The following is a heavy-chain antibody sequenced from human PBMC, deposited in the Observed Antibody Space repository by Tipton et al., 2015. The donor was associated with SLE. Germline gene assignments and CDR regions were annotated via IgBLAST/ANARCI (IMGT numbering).Heavy chain of an antibody. CDR2: ISSSSSYI. V-gene: IGHV3-21*03. Sequence: SLRLSCVGSGFRFSTYGMNWVRQAPGKGLEWVSSISSSSSYIYYADSVKGRFTISRDNAKNSLYLQMNSLRAEDTAVYYCARDPHPLTGYYPDFDYWGQGTLVTVSS. J-gene: IGHJ4*02. CDR3: ARDPHPLTGYYPDFDY. CDR1: GFRFSTYG. D-gene: IGHD3-9*01.